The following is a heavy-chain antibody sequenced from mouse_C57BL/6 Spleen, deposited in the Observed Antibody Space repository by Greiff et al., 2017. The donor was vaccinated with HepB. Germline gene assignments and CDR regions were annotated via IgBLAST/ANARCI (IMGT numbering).Heavy chain of an antibody. CDR2: INPSNGGT. CDR1: GYTFTSYW. Sequence: QVQLQQPGTELVKPGASVKLSCKASGYTFTSYWMHWVKQRPGQGLEWIGNINPSNGGTNYNEKFKSKATLTVDKSYSTAYMQLSSLTSEDSAVYYCARSEGPYYYGTPFAYWGQGTLVTVSA. J-gene: IGHJ3*01. D-gene: IGHD1-1*01. V-gene: IGHV1-53*01. CDR3: ARSEGPYYYGTPFAY.